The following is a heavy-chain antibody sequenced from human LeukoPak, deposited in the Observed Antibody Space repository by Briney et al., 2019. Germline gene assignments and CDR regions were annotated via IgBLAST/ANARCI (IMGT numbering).Heavy chain of an antibody. CDR3: AREAYCSNTSCHLRLIDY. CDR1: GYTFTGYY. V-gene: IGHV1-2*06. D-gene: IGHD2-2*01. CDR2: INPNSGGT. J-gene: IGHJ4*02. Sequence: ASVKVSCKASGYTFTGYYMHWVRQAPGQGLEWMGRINPNSGGTNYAQKFQGRVTMTRDTSISTAYMELRSLRSDDTAVYYCAREAYCSNTSCHLRLIDYWGQGTLVTVSS.